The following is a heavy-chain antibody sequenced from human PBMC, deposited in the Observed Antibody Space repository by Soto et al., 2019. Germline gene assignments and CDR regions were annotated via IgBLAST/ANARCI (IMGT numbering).Heavy chain of an antibody. V-gene: IGHV4-34*01. CDR2: INHSGST. CDR3: ARHGELIWFGELSYWFDP. D-gene: IGHD3-10*01. J-gene: IGHJ5*02. Sequence: KTSETLSLTCAVYGGSFSGYYWSWIRQPPGKGLEWIGEINHSGSTNHNPSLKSRVTISVDTSKNQFSLKLSSVTAADTAVYYCARHGELIWFGELSYWFDPWGPGTMVTVYS. CDR1: GGSFSGYY.